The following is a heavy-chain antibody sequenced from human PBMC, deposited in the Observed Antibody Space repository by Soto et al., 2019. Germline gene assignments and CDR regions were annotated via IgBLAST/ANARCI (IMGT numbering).Heavy chain of an antibody. V-gene: IGHV1-18*01. CDR1: GYTFTSYG. D-gene: IGHD2-2*01. CDR2: ISAYNGNT. CDR3: GVCLRSTSCPEDY. J-gene: IGHJ4*02. Sequence: ASVKVSCKASGYTFTSYGISWVRQAPGQGLERMGWISAYNGNTNYAQKLQGRVTMNTDTSTSTAYMEMRSLRSDDTAVYYCGVCLRSTSCPEDYWGQGTPVTVSS.